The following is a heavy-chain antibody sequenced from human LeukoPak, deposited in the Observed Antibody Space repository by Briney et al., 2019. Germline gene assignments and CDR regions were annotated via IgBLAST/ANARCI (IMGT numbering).Heavy chain of an antibody. CDR3: ASRCYYYDSSGCPGY. CDR2: IYHSGST. V-gene: IGHV4-4*02. D-gene: IGHD3-22*01. CDR1: GGSISSSKW. Sequence: PSGTLSLTCAVSGGSISSSKWWSWVRQPPGKGLEWIGEIYHSGSTNYNPSLKSRVTISVDKSKNQFSLKLSSVTAADTAVYYCASRCYYYDSSGCPGYWGQGTLVTVSS. J-gene: IGHJ4*02.